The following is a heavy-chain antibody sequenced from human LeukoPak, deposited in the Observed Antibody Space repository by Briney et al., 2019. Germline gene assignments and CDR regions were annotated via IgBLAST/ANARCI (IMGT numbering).Heavy chain of an antibody. Sequence: GGSLRLSCAASGFTVSSNYMSWVRQAPGKGLEWVSVIYSGGSTYYADSVKGRFTISRDNSKNTLYLQMNSLRAEDTAVYYCARDTREYSYGLFDYWGQGTLVTVSS. CDR1: GFTVSSNY. CDR3: ARDTREYSYGLFDY. CDR2: IYSGGST. V-gene: IGHV3-66*01. D-gene: IGHD5-18*01. J-gene: IGHJ4*02.